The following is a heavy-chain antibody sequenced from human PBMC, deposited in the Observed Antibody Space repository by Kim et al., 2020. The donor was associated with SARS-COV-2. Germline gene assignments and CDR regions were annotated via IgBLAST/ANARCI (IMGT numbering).Heavy chain of an antibody. Sequence: SETLSLTCTVSGGSISSSSYYWGWIRQPPGKGLEWIGSIYYSGSTYYNPSLKSRVTISVDTSKNQFSLKLSSVTAADTAVYYCARQGAYSSSWSSPVKGWFDPWGQGTLVTVSS. CDR1: GGSISSSSYY. V-gene: IGHV4-39*01. CDR3: ARQGAYSSSWSSPVKGWFDP. J-gene: IGHJ5*02. CDR2: IYYSGST. D-gene: IGHD6-13*01.